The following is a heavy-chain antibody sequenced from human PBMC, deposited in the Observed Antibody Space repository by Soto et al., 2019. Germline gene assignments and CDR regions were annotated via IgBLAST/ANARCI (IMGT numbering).Heavy chain of an antibody. CDR1: GFNFDNSY. V-gene: IGHV3-53*01. J-gene: IGHJ4*02. D-gene: IGHD6-13*01. CDR2: LYSGGQT. CDR3: CKKKVAPASVASEY. Sequence: PGGSLRLSCAVSGFNFDNSYMSWVRQAPGKGLEWVSILYSGGQTYYTESVRGRFTISRDISKNTLDLQMNRLTADDTAVYYCCKKKVAPASVASEYWGQGTLVTVSS.